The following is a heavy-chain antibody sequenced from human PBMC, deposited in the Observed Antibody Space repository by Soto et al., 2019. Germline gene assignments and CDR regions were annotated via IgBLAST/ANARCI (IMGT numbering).Heavy chain of an antibody. CDR3: ASFPAGIAVAGFDY. CDR1: GGSISSSSYY. D-gene: IGHD6-19*01. J-gene: IGHJ4*02. CDR2: IYYSGST. V-gene: IGHV4-39*01. Sequence: SETLSLTCTVSGGSISSSSYYWGWIRQPPGKGLEWIGSIYYSGSTYYNPSLKSRVTISVDTSKTQFSLKLSSVTAADTAVYYCASFPAGIAVAGFDYWGQGTLVTVSS.